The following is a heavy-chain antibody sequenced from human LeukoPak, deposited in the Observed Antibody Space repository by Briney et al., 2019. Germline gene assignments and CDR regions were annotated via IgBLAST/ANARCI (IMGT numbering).Heavy chain of an antibody. D-gene: IGHD1-26*01. Sequence: GGSLRLSCAASGFTVSSNYMTWVRQAPGKGLEWVSVIYSDATTYYADSVKGRFTISRDNLKNMLYLEMNSLRTEDTAVYYCAREGSGSYYMDFDYWGRGTLVTVSS. V-gene: IGHV3-66*02. CDR1: GFTVSSNY. CDR2: IYSDATT. J-gene: IGHJ4*02. CDR3: AREGSGSYYMDFDY.